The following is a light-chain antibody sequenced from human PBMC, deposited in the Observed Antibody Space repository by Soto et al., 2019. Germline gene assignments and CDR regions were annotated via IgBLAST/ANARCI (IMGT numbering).Light chain of an antibody. CDR3: QQYNNWPWT. J-gene: IGKJ1*01. CDR2: GAS. CDR1: QSVSSN. Sequence: IVMTQSAAPLSVSPGERATLSCRASQSVSSNLAWYQQKPGQTPRLLIYGASTRATGIPARFSGSGSGTECTLTISSLQSEDVAVYYCQQYNNWPWTLGQGTKVDIK. V-gene: IGKV3-15*01.